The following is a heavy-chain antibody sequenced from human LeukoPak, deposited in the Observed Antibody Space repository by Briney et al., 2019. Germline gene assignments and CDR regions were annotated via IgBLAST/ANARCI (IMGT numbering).Heavy chain of an antibody. J-gene: IGHJ4*02. D-gene: IGHD3-22*01. CDR1: GYTFTSYG. V-gene: IGHV1-18*01. CDR3: ARDQKARYYYDSSLFDY. CDR2: ISAYNGST. Sequence: ASVKVSCKASGYTFTSYGISWVRQAPGQGLEWMGWISAYNGSTNYAQKLQGRVTMTTDTSTSTAYMELRSLRSDDTAVYYCARDQKARYYYDSSLFDYWGQGTLVTVSS.